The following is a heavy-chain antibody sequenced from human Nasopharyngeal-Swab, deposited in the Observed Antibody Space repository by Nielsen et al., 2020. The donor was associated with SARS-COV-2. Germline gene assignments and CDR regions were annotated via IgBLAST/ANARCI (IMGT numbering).Heavy chain of an antibody. Sequence: GESLKISCAASGFTFSSYAMSWVRQAPGKRLEWVSAISGSGGSTYYADSVKGRFTISSDTSKNTLYLQMNSLRAEDTAVYYCAKDRYSWVAAAAPGVYFDYWGQGTLVTVSS. J-gene: IGHJ4*02. CDR1: GFTFSSYA. CDR2: ISGSGGST. V-gene: IGHV3-23*01. D-gene: IGHD6-13*01. CDR3: AKDRYSWVAAAAPGVYFDY.